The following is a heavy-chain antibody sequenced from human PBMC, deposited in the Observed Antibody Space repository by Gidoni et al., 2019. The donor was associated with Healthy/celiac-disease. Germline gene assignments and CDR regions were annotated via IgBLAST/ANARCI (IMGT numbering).Heavy chain of an antibody. V-gene: IGHV3-48*02. CDR3: ARAYYDFWSGLDY. Sequence: EVQLVESGGGLVQPGGSLRLSCAASGFTFSSYSMNWVRQAPGKGLEWVSYISSSSSNIYYADSVKGRFTISRDNAKNSLYLQMNSLRDEDTAVYYCARAYYDFWSGLDYWGQGTLVTVSS. CDR2: ISSSSSNI. D-gene: IGHD3-3*01. CDR1: GFTFSSYS. J-gene: IGHJ4*02.